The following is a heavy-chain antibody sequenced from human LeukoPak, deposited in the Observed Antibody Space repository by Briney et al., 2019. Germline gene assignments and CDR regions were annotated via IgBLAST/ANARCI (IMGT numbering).Heavy chain of an antibody. CDR2: ISSSSSYI. CDR1: GFTFSSYS. CDR3: ARPDSSGYYPNPFDY. Sequence: KPGGSLRLSCAASGFTFSSYSMNWVRQAPGKGLEWVSSISSSSSYIYYADSVKGRFTISRDNAKNSLYLQMNSLRAEDTAVYYCARPDSSGYYPNPFDYWGQGTLVTVSS. J-gene: IGHJ4*02. V-gene: IGHV3-21*01. D-gene: IGHD3-22*01.